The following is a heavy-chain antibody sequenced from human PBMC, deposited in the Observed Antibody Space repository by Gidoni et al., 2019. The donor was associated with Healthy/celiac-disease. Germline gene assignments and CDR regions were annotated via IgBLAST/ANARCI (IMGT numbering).Heavy chain of an antibody. J-gene: IGHJ4*02. CDR3: AKDITMDSSGWYGRDY. Sequence: EVQLVESGGGVVQPGGSLSLSCASSGFLFAAYAMHWVRQAPGKGLELVSLISGDGGSTYYADSVKGRFTISRDNSKNSLYLQMNSLRTEDTALYYCAKDITMDSSGWYGRDYWGQGTLVTVSS. CDR1: GFLFAAYA. CDR2: ISGDGGST. D-gene: IGHD6-19*01. V-gene: IGHV3-43*02.